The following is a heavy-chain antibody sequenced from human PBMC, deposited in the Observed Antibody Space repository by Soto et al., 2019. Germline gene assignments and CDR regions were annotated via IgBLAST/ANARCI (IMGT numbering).Heavy chain of an antibody. V-gene: IGHV4-59*12. D-gene: IGHD4-17*01. J-gene: IGHJ4*02. CDR1: GFSISSYY. Sequence: AETLSLTCTVSGFSISSYYWSWIRQPPGKGLEWIGYINYSGSTNYYPALKRRLTISVDTSKNQFSLKLSSVTAADTAVYYCARETNFFDYWGQGPLVTVSP. CDR2: INYSGST. CDR3: ARETNFFDY.